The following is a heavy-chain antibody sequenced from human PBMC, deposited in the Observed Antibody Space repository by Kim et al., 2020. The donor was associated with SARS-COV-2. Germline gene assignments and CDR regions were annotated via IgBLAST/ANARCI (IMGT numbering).Heavy chain of an antibody. V-gene: IGHV3-21*01. Sequence: GGSLRLSCAASGFTFSSYSMNWVRQAPGKGLEWVSSISSSSSYIYYADSVKGRFTISRDNAKNSLYLQMNSLRAEDTAVYYCASSWNVGYYYYYGMDVWGQGTTVTVSS. CDR3: ASSWNVGYYYYYGMDV. D-gene: IGHD1-1*01. CDR2: ISSSSSYI. J-gene: IGHJ6*02. CDR1: GFTFSSYS.